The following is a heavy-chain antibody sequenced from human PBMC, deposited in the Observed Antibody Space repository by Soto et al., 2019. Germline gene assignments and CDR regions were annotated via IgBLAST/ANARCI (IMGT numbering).Heavy chain of an antibody. CDR3: ARDLGGRSRGGWFDP. CDR2: ISAYNGNT. Sequence: QVQLVQSGAEVKKPGASVKVSCKASGYTFTSYGISWVRQAPGQGLEWMGWISAYNGNTNYAQKLQGRVTMTTDTSTSTAYRELRSLRSDDTAVYYWARDLGGRSRGGWFDPWGQGTLVTVSS. D-gene: IGHD3-10*01. CDR1: GYTFTSYG. V-gene: IGHV1-18*01. J-gene: IGHJ5*02.